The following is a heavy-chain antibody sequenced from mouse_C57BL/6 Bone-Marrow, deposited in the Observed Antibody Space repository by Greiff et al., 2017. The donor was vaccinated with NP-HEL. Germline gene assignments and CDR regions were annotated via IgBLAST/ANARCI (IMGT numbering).Heavy chain of an antibody. D-gene: IGHD2-3*01. J-gene: IGHJ2*01. CDR2: ISYDGSN. CDR3: ARRGWLLRDY. CDR1: GYSITSGYY. Sequence: EVQLQESGPGLVKPSQSLSLTCSVTGYSITSGYYWNWIRQFPGNKLEWMGYISYDGSNNYNPSLKNRISITRDTSKNQFFLKLNSVTTEDTATYYCARRGWLLRDYWGQGTTLTVSS. V-gene: IGHV3-6*01.